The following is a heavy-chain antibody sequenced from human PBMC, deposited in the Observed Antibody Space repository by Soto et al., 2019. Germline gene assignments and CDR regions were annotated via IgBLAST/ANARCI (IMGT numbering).Heavy chain of an antibody. CDR2: INPNSGGT. V-gene: IGHV1-2*02. CDR1: GYTFTGYY. CDR3: ARDRGLTSASGSNNWFDP. Sequence: ASVKVSCKASGYTFTGYYMHWVRQAPGQGLEWMGWINPNSGGTNYAQKFQGRVTMTRDTSISTAYMELSRLRSDDTAVYYCARDRGLTSASGSNNWFDPWGQGTLVTVSP. J-gene: IGHJ5*02. D-gene: IGHD3-10*01.